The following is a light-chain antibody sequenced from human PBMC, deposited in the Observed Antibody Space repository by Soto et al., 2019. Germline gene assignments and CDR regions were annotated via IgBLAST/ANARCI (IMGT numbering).Light chain of an antibody. J-gene: IGLJ1*01. CDR1: SSDVGGYNS. CDR3: SSYTSSSSLYV. Sequence: QSALTQPASVSGSPGQAITISCTGTSSDVGGYNSVSWYQQHPGKAPKLMVYEVSKRPSGVSNRFSGSKSVNTASLTISGLQAEDEADYYCSSYTSSSSLYVFGTGTKVTVL. V-gene: IGLV2-14*01. CDR2: EVS.